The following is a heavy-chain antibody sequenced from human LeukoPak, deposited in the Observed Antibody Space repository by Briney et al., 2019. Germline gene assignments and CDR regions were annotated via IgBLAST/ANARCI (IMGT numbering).Heavy chain of an antibody. V-gene: IGHV3-7*01. Sequence: GGSLRLSCAASGFTFSSYWMSWVRQAPGKGLEWVANIKQDGSEKYYVDSVKGRFTISRDNAKNSLYLQMNSLRAEDTAVYYCARAESQGKNGYSSSWYSGYWGQGTLVTVSS. D-gene: IGHD6-13*01. CDR3: ARAESQGKNGYSSSWYSGY. CDR2: IKQDGSEK. J-gene: IGHJ4*02. CDR1: GFTFSSYW.